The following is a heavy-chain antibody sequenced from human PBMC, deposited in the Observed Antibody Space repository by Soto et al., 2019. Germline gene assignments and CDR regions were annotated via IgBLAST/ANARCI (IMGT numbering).Heavy chain of an antibody. V-gene: IGHV2-5*02. J-gene: IGHJ4*02. CDR1: GFSLSTSGVG. D-gene: IGHD3-3*01. CDR3: AHGVVHENYDFWSGLNY. CDR2: IYWDDDK. Sequence: QITLKESGPTLVKPTQTLTLTCTFSGFSLSTSGVGVGWIRQPPGKALEWLALIYWDDDKRSSPSLKSRLTITKDTSKDEVVLTMTNMDPVDTATYYCAHGVVHENYDFWSGLNYWGQGTLVTVSS.